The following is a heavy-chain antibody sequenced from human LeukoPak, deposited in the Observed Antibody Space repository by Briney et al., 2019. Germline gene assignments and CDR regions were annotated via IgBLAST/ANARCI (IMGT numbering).Heavy chain of an antibody. CDR2: IYTSGST. Sequence: SETLSLTCTVSGGSISSGSYYWSWIRQPAGKGLGWIGRIYTSGSTNYNPSLKNRVTISVDTSKNQFSLKLSSVTAADTAVYYCARGLVGPYYWGQGTLVTVSS. V-gene: IGHV4-61*02. J-gene: IGHJ4*02. D-gene: IGHD1-26*01. CDR1: GGSISSGSYY. CDR3: ARGLVGPYY.